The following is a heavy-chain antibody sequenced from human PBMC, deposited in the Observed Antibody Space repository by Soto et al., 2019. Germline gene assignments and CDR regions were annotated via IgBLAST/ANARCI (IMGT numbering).Heavy chain of an antibody. V-gene: IGHV1-18*04. CDR1: GYTFTGYY. CDR2: ISSYNGNT. D-gene: IGHD3-22*01. CDR3: ARDSSGYLSDY. Sequence: ASVKVSCKASGYTFTGYYMHWVRQAPGQVLEWRLWISSYNGNTNYAQKLQGRVTMATDTSTSTAYMELRSLISVDTAVYYCARDSSGYLSDYWGQGTLVTVSS. J-gene: IGHJ4*02.